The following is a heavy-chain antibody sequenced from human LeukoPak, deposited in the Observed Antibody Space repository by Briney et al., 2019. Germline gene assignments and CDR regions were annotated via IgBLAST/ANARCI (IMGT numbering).Heavy chain of an antibody. Sequence: SETLSLTCTGSGGSNSSSSYYWGWIRQPPGKGLEWIGEINHSGSTNYNPSLKSRVTISVDTSKNQFSLKLSSVTAADTAVYYCARGGYCSSTSCYERGKRFDPWGQGTLVTVSS. D-gene: IGHD2-2*01. J-gene: IGHJ5*02. CDR2: INHSGST. V-gene: IGHV4-39*07. CDR3: ARGGYCSSTSCYERGKRFDP. CDR1: GGSNSSSSYY.